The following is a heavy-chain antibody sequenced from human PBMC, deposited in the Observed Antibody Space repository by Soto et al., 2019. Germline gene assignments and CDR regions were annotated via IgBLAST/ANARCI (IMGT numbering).Heavy chain of an antibody. CDR2: IIPIFGTA. V-gene: IGHV1-69*13. J-gene: IGHJ4*02. CDR3: ARVAPGYYYVDY. CDR1: GGTFSSYA. Sequence: SVKVSCKASGGTFSSYAISWVRQAPGQGLEWMGGIIPIFGTANYAQKFQGRVTITADESTSTAYMELSSLGSEDTAVYYCARVAPGYYYVDYWGQGTLVTVSS. D-gene: IGHD3-22*01.